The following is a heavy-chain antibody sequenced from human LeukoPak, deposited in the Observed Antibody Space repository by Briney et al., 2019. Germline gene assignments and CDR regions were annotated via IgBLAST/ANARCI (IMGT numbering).Heavy chain of an antibody. CDR3: AREGGWGTMVRETQVDV. J-gene: IGHJ6*02. CDR1: GGSISSGGYY. Sequence: SETLSLTCTVSGGSISSGGYYWSWIRQHPGKGLEWIGYIYYSGSTYYNPSLKSRVTISVDTSKNQFSLKLSSVTAADTAVYYCAREGGWGTMVRETQVDVWGQGTTVTVSS. D-gene: IGHD3-10*01. CDR2: IYYSGST. V-gene: IGHV4-31*03.